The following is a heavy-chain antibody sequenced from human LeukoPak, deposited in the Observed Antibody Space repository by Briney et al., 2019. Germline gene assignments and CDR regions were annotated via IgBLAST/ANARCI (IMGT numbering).Heavy chain of an antibody. CDR1: GGTFSSYA. Sequence: ASVKVSCKASGGTFSSYAISWVRQAPGQGLEWMGWISAYNNNTNYAQNLQGRVTMTTDTSTSTAYMELRSLRSDDTAVYYCARALYHTFDYWGQGTLVTVSS. J-gene: IGHJ4*02. CDR2: ISAYNNNT. CDR3: ARALYHTFDY. D-gene: IGHD2-2*01. V-gene: IGHV1-18*01.